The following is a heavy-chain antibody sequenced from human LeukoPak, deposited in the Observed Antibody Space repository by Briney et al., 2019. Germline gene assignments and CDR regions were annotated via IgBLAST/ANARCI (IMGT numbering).Heavy chain of an antibody. D-gene: IGHD3-16*01. CDR1: GGSISNYY. Sequence: SETLSLTCTVSGGSISNYYWNWLRQPAGKGLEWVGRVYASGSTRYNPSLNSRVTMSAETSKNQVSLKMTSVTAADTAVYFCARDQSGFGGHNNDAFDIWGQGTMVTVSS. J-gene: IGHJ3*02. CDR3: ARDQSGFGGHNNDAFDI. V-gene: IGHV4-4*07. CDR2: VYASGST.